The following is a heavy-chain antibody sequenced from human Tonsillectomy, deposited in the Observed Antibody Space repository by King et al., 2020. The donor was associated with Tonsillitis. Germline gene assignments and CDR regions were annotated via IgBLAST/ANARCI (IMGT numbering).Heavy chain of an antibody. Sequence: VQLVESGGGVVQPGRSLRLSCAASGFTFSSYGMHWVRQAPGKGLEWVAVISYDGSNKYYADSVKGRFTISRDNSKNTLYLQMNSLRAEDTAVYYCAKVAGTTIYYYYGMDVWGQGTTVTVSS. D-gene: IGHD1-7*01. V-gene: IGHV3-30*18. CDR1: GFTFSSYG. J-gene: IGHJ6*02. CDR3: AKVAGTTIYYYYGMDV. CDR2: ISYDGSNK.